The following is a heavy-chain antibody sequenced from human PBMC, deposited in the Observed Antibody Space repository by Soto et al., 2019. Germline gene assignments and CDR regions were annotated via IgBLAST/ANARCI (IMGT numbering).Heavy chain of an antibody. Sequence: ASVKVSCKASGYTFTSHPMHWVRQAPGQSLEWMGWINTANGITEYSQKFQGRVTIMRDTSASTAYMELSSLRSEDTAVYYCARDYDSWSGYYLANDYWGQGTLVTVSS. CDR1: GYTFTSHP. CDR2: INTANGIT. CDR3: ARDYDSWSGYYLANDY. J-gene: IGHJ4*02. V-gene: IGHV1-3*04. D-gene: IGHD3-3*01.